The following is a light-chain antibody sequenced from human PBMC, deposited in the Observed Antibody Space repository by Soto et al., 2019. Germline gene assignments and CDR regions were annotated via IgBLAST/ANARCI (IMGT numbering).Light chain of an antibody. V-gene: IGLV2-8*01. CDR3: SSYAGTNAVV. Sequence: QSALTQPPSASGSPGQSVTISCTGTSRDVGGYNYVSWYQQHPGKAPKLMISEISKRPSGVPDRFSGSKSGNTASLTVSGLQAEDEADYYCSSYAGTNAVVFGGGTKVTVL. J-gene: IGLJ2*01. CDR2: EIS. CDR1: SRDVGGYNY.